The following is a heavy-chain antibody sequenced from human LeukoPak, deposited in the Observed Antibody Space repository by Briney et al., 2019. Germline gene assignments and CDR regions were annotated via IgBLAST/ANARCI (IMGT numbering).Heavy chain of an antibody. CDR3: ARGPDYYDSSGYYFDY. D-gene: IGHD3-22*01. V-gene: IGHV4-34*01. CDR1: GRSFSGYY. Sequence: SETLSLTCAVYGRSFSGYYWSWIRQPPGKGLEWIGEINHSGSTNYNPSLKSRVTISVDTSKNQFSLKLSSVTAADTAVYYCARGPDYYDSSGYYFDYWGQGTLVTVSS. CDR2: INHSGST. J-gene: IGHJ4*02.